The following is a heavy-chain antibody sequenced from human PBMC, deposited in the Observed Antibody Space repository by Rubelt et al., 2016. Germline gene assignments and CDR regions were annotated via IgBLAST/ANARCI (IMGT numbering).Heavy chain of an antibody. D-gene: IGHD1-26*01. J-gene: IGHJ4*02. V-gene: IGHV1-18*01. CDR2: ISDHNGNT. CDR1: GGTFSSYA. CDR3: ARSKGDTELDH. Sequence: QVQLVQSGAEVKKPGSSVKVSCKASGGTFSSYAISWVRQAPGQGLEWMGWISDHNGNTKYAQKVQGRVTMTTDTSRSTAYMELRSLRSDDTAVYYCARSKGDTELDHWGQGTLVTVSS.